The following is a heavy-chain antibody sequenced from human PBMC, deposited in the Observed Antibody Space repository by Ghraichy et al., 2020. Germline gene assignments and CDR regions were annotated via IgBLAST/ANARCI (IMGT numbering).Heavy chain of an antibody. CDR3: AKVEYSRSWEIDY. D-gene: IGHD6-13*01. Sequence: GESLNISCAASGFTFSSYAMTWVRQAPGKGLEWVSAISGSGGSTYPADSVKGRFTISRDNSKNTLYLQMNSLRAEDTAVYYCAKVEYSRSWEIDYWGQGTLVTVSS. CDR2: ISGSGGST. CDR1: GFTFSSYA. J-gene: IGHJ4*02. V-gene: IGHV3-23*01.